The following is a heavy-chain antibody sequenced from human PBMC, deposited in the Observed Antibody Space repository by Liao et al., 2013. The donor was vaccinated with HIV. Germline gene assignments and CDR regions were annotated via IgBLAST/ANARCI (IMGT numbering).Heavy chain of an antibody. CDR1: GDSISSGGYS. CDR3: ARCYDFWSGGFDY. V-gene: IGHV4-61*02. Sequence: QVQLQESGPGLVKPSQTLSLSCAVSGDSISSGGYSWNWIRQPAGKGLEWLGHIYASGDTKYNPSFGSRVTISADTSKNQISLRLTSVTAEDTAVYYCARCYDFWSGGFDYWGQGTLVTVSS. J-gene: IGHJ4*02. CDR2: IYASGDT. D-gene: IGHD3-3*01.